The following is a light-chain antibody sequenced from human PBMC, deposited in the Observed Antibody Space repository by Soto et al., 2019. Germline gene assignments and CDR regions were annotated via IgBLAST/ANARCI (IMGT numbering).Light chain of an antibody. V-gene: IGKV3-15*01. CDR2: AAS. J-gene: IGKJ3*01. CDR3: QQYNTSPHT. CDR1: QSVSSN. Sequence: EIVMTQSPATLSASPGERATLSCRASQSVSSNLAWYQQKPGQAPRHLIYAASTRHTGIPARFSGSGSGTEFTLTISSLQSEDVAAYYCQQYNTSPHTFGPGTKVDIK.